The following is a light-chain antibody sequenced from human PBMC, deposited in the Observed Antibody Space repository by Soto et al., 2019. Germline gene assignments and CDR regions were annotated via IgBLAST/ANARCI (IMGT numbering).Light chain of an antibody. CDR3: QQYNDWPLT. CDR2: AAS. Sequence: EIVMTQSPATLSVSPGERATVSCRASQSVNSKVAWYQQKPGQPPRLLIYAASTRATGVPARFSGTGSGTEFTLTISSLQSEDFALYYCQQYNDWPLTFGQGTKVDI. CDR1: QSVNSK. J-gene: IGKJ1*01. V-gene: IGKV3-15*01.